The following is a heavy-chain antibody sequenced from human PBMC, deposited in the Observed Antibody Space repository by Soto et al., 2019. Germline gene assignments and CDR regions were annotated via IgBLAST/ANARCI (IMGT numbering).Heavy chain of an antibody. V-gene: IGHV4-61*08. J-gene: IGHJ5*02. CDR1: GDSDSSGGYY. D-gene: IGHD1-7*01. CDR2: IYYSGST. Sequence: PSETLSLTCTVSGDSDSSGGYYWSWIRQPPGKGLEWIGYIYYSGSTTYHPSLKSRVTISLDKSKNQFTLNLSSVTAADTAVYYCASYNWNYWFAPWGQGTLVTVST. CDR3: ASYNWNYWFAP.